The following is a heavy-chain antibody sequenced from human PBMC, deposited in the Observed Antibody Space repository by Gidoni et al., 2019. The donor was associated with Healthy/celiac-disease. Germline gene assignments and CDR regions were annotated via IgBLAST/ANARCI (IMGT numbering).Heavy chain of an antibody. Sequence: QLQLQESGPGLVKPSETLSLTCTVSGGSIRSSSYYWGWIRQPPGKGLGWMWSIYYSGSTYYNPSLKSRVTISVDTSKNQFSLKLSSVTAADTAVDYCAREGLYYYGSGGYYEIDYWGQGTLVTVSS. CDR3: AREGLYYYGSGGYYEIDY. D-gene: IGHD3-10*01. CDR1: GGSIRSSSYY. J-gene: IGHJ4*02. V-gene: IGHV4-39*07. CDR2: IYYSGST.